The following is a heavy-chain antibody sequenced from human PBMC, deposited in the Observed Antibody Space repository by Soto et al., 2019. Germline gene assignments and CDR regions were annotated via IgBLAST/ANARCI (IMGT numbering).Heavy chain of an antibody. J-gene: IGHJ6*02. Sequence: EVQLVESGGGLVQPGGSLRLSCAASGFTFSSYSMNWVRQAPGKGLEWVSYISSSSSTIYYADSVKGRFTISRDNAKNSLYLQMNRLRDEDTAVYYCVTRGVVVAATNYYYYYGMDVWGQGTTVTVSS. D-gene: IGHD2-15*01. CDR3: VTRGVVVAATNYYYYYGMDV. CDR1: GFTFSSYS. CDR2: ISSSSSTI. V-gene: IGHV3-48*02.